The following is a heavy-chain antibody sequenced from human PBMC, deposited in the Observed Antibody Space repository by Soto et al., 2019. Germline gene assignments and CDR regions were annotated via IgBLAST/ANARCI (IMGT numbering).Heavy chain of an antibody. D-gene: IGHD2-2*01. CDR2: INHSGST. Sequence: SETLSLTCAVYGGSFSGYYWSWIRQPPGKGLEWIGEINHSGSTNYNPSLKSRVTISVDTSKNQFSLKLSSVTAADTAVYYCASGGCSSTSCYANYYMDVWGKGTTVTVSS. J-gene: IGHJ6*03. CDR1: GGSFSGYY. CDR3: ASGGCSSTSCYANYYMDV. V-gene: IGHV4-34*01.